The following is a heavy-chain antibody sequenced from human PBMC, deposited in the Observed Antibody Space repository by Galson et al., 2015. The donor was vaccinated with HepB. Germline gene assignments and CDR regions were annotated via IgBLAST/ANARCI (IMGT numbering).Heavy chain of an antibody. CDR1: GDSVGSGTYS. Sequence: SETLSLTCTVSGDSVGSGTYSWGWIRQSPGKGLEWIGSLYYGGTTYYNPSLGSRATISRDTSRNQFSLNLRSVTAADSALYYCGRHIHCGGGKCYGSTMGWFDPWAQGTLVIVSS. CDR2: LYYGGTT. J-gene: IGHJ5*02. CDR3: GRHIHCGGGKCYGSTMGWFDP. V-gene: IGHV4-39*01. D-gene: IGHD2-15*01.